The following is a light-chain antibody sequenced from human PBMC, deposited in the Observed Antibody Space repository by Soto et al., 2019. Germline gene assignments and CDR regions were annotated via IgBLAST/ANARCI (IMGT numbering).Light chain of an antibody. CDR1: SGHSSYA. J-gene: IGLJ3*02. CDR2: LNSDGSH. CDR3: QTWGSGNWV. V-gene: IGLV4-69*01. Sequence: QLVLTQSPSASASLGASVKLTCTLSSGHSSYAIAWHQQQPEKGPRYLMKLNSDGSHSKGDGIPDRFSGCSSGAERYLTISSLQSEDEADYYCQTWGSGNWVFGGGTKLTVL.